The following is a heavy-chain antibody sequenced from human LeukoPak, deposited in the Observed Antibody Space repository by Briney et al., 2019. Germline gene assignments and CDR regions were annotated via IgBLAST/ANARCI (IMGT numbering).Heavy chain of an antibody. D-gene: IGHD3-10*01. Sequence: ASVKVSCKASGYTFTSYDINWVRQATGQGLEWLGWMNPNSGNTGYAQKFQGRVTMTTDTSTSTAYMELRGLRSDDTAVYYCARTKVRGVLNWFDPWGQGTLVTVSS. CDR1: GYTFTSYD. CDR3: ARTKVRGVLNWFDP. CDR2: MNPNSGNT. J-gene: IGHJ5*02. V-gene: IGHV1-8*01.